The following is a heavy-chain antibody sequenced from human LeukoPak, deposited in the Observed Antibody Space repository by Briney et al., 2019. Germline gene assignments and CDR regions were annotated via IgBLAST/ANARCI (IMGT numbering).Heavy chain of an antibody. D-gene: IGHD6-19*01. V-gene: IGHV4-59*01. J-gene: IGHJ3*02. CDR2: IYYSGST. Sequence: SETLSLTCTVSDDSITMYYWTWIRQPPGKGLEWIGYIYYSGSTNYNPSLKSRVTISVDTSKNQFSLKLSSVTAADTAVYYCARDSSGWGNDAFDIWGQGTMVTVSS. CDR1: DDSITMYY. CDR3: ARDSSGWGNDAFDI.